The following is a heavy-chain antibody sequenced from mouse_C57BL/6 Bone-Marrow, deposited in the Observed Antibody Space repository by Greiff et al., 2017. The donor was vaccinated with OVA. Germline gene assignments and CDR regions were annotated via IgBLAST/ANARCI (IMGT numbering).Heavy chain of an antibody. D-gene: IGHD1-1*01. Sequence: EVKLQESGPELVKPGASVKISCKASGYTFTDYYMNWVKQSPGKSLEWIGDINPNNGGTSYNQKFKGKATLTVDKSSSTAYMELRSLTSEDSAVYDGARWGTTVVDWYFDVWGTGTTVTVSS. J-gene: IGHJ1*03. CDR1: GYTFTDYY. V-gene: IGHV1-26*01. CDR3: ARWGTTVVDWYFDV. CDR2: INPNNGGT.